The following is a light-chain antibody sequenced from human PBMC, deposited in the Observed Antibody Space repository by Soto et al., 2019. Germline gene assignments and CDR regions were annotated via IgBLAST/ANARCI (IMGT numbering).Light chain of an antibody. J-gene: IGKJ2*01. CDR3: MHGRHPPYT. Sequence: DTVLTQSPLSLPVTPGESASISCRSSQSLRHGNGYNYLNWYLLKPGQSPQLLIHLGSSRASGVTDRCRGSGSGTDFTLKISRGEAEDIGGYYCMHGRHPPYTGGQGTKLAIK. CDR1: QSLRHGNGYNY. CDR2: LGS. V-gene: IGKV2-28*01.